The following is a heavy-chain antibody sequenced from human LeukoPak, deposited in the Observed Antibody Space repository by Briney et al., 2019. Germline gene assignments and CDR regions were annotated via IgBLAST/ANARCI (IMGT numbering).Heavy chain of an antibody. Sequence: ASVKVSCKASGYTFTSYGISWVRQAPGQGLEWMGGIIPIFGTANYAQKFQGRVTITADESTSTAYMELSSLRSEDTAVYYCARGPIYYGSGRGAFDIWGQGTMVTVSS. J-gene: IGHJ3*02. D-gene: IGHD3-10*01. CDR2: IIPIFGTA. CDR3: ARGPIYYGSGRGAFDI. V-gene: IGHV1-69*13. CDR1: GYTFTSYG.